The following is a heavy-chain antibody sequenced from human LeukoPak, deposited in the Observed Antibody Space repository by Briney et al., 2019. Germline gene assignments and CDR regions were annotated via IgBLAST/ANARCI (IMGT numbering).Heavy chain of an antibody. J-gene: IGHJ6*02. CDR1: GFTFDDYA. CDR2: ISWNSGSI. V-gene: IGHV3-9*01. D-gene: IGHD5-24*01. Sequence: GGSLRLSCAASGFTFDDYAMHRVRQAPGKGLEWVSGISWNSGSIGYADSVKGRFTTSRDNAKNSLYLQMNSLRAEDTALYYCAKDTGGRQRWLQLVDRGMDVWGQGTTVTVSS. CDR3: AKDTGGRQRWLQLVDRGMDV.